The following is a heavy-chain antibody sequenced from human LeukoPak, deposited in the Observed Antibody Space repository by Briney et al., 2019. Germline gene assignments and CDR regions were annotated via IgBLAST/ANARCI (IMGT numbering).Heavy chain of an antibody. Sequence: ASVKVSCKASGDTFTSYYMHWVRQSPGQGLERMGIINPRGGSTSYAQTLQGRVPMTRDTSTSTVYMELSSLRSEDPAVYYCARDADTAMEAWYFDLWGRGTLVTVSS. D-gene: IGHD5-18*01. CDR1: GDTFTSYY. V-gene: IGHV1-46*01. CDR3: ARDADTAMEAWYFDL. CDR2: INPRGGST. J-gene: IGHJ2*01.